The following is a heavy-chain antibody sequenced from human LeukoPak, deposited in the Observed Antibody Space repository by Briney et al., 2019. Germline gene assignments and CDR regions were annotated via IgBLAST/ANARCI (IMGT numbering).Heavy chain of an antibody. CDR2: ISAYNGNT. Sequence: ASVKVSCKPPGYTSTTYGISWVRQAPGQGLEWMGWISAYNGNTTDAQKLQGRVTMTTDTSTSTAYMELRSLISDDTAAYYCAIGYCSSTSCDEAFDIWGQGTMVTVSS. CDR3: AIGYCSSTSCDEAFDI. V-gene: IGHV1-18*01. CDR1: GYTSTTYG. D-gene: IGHD2-2*01. J-gene: IGHJ3*02.